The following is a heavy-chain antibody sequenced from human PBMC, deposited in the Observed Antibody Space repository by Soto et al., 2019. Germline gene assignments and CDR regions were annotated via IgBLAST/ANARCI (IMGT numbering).Heavy chain of an antibody. CDR2: IIPIFGTA. CDR1: GGTFSSYA. V-gene: IGHV1-69*13. J-gene: IGHJ5*02. CDR3: ARGHPYSSSWYGSVNNYNWFDP. D-gene: IGHD6-13*01. Sequence: GASVKVSCKASGGTFSSYAISWVRQAPGQGLEWMGGIIPIFGTANYAQKFQGRVTITADESTSTAYMELSSLRSEDTAVYYCARGHPYSSSWYGSVNNYNWFDPWGQGTLVTV.